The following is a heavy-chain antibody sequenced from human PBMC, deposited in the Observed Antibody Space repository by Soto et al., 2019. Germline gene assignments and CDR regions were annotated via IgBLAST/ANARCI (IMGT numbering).Heavy chain of an antibody. CDR1: GYTFTSYD. J-gene: IGHJ4*02. CDR3: ASVEWGGDGWHTYYYDS. Sequence: SVKVSCKASGYTFTSYDINWVRQATGQGLEWMGWMNPNSGNTGYAQKFQGRVTMTRNTSISTAYMELSSLRSDDTAVYYCASVEWGGDGWHTYYYDSCGQGTLVTVSA. V-gene: IGHV1-8*01. D-gene: IGHD3-16*01. CDR2: MNPNSGNT.